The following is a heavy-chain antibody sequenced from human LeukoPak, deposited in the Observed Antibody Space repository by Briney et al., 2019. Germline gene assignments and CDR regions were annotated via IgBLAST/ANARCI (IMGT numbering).Heavy chain of an antibody. CDR3: ARESSGYTSYFDY. D-gene: IGHD3-22*01. V-gene: IGHV3-48*02. CDR2: ISSSSSTI. CDR1: GFTFSSYR. J-gene: IGHJ4*02. Sequence: GGSLRLSCAASGFTFSSYRMNWVRQAPGKGREGVSYISSSSSTIYYADSGKGRFTISRDNAKNSLYLQMNSLRDEDTAVYYCARESSGYTSYFDYWGQGTLVTVSS.